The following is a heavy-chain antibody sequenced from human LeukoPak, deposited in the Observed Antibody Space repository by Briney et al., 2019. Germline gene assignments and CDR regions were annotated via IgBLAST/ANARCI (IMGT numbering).Heavy chain of an antibody. CDR3: AREDTRVRGVIITANGDFDY. CDR1: GYTFTGYY. Sequence: ASVKVSCKASGYTFTGYYMHWVRQAPGQGLEWMGRINPNSGGTNYAQKFQGRVTMTRDTSISTAYMELSRLRSDNTAVYYCAREDTRVRGVIITANGDFDYWGQGTLVTVSS. J-gene: IGHJ4*02. CDR2: INPNSGGT. V-gene: IGHV1-2*06. D-gene: IGHD3-10*01.